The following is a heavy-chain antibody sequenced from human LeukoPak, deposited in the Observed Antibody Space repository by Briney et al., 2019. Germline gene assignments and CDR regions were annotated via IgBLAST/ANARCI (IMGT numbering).Heavy chain of an antibody. CDR1: GFTFSSYW. J-gene: IGHJ6*02. Sequence: GGSLRLSCAASGFTFSSYWMHWVRQAPGEGLVWVSRINSDGSSTSYADSVKGRFTISRDNAKNTLYLQMNSLRAEDTAVYYCASGMVRGDGMDVWGQGTTVTVSS. CDR2: INSDGSST. D-gene: IGHD3-10*01. CDR3: ASGMVRGDGMDV. V-gene: IGHV3-74*01.